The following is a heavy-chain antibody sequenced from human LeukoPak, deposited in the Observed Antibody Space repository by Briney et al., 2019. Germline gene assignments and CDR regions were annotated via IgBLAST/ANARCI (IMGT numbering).Heavy chain of an antibody. CDR1: GFTFSSYA. CDR3: ASGGSGSYPNAFDI. V-gene: IGHV3-7*01. Sequence: PAGGSLRLSCAASGFTFSSYAMSWVRQAPGKGLEWVANIKQDGSEKYYVDSVKGRFTISRDNAKNSLYLQMNSLRAEDTAVYYCASGGSGSYPNAFDIWGQGTMVTVSS. D-gene: IGHD3-10*01. CDR2: IKQDGSEK. J-gene: IGHJ3*02.